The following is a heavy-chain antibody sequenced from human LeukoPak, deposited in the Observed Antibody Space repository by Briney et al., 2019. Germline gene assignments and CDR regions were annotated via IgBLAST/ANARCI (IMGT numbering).Heavy chain of an antibody. D-gene: IGHD6-19*01. CDR1: GFTFSNYA. Sequence: GGSLRLSCAASGFTFSNYAMTWVRQAPGKGLEWVSAISVSGYSTYYADSVNGRFTISRDTSKNTLYLQMDSLRAEDTVLYYCAKASSAWYSDYWGQGTLVTVSS. CDR2: ISVSGYST. V-gene: IGHV3-23*01. J-gene: IGHJ4*02. CDR3: AKASSAWYSDY.